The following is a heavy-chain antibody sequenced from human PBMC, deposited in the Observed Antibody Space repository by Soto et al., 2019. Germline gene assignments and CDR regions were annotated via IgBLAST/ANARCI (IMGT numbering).Heavy chain of an antibody. D-gene: IGHD2-15*01. CDR1: GGTFSSYT. V-gene: IGHV1-69*02. CDR3: AGDCSGGSCYRYYYYYYMDV. J-gene: IGHJ6*03. Sequence: QVQLVQSGAEVKKPGSSVKVSCKASGGTFSSYTISWVRQAPGQGLEWMGRIIPILGIANYAQKFQGRVTITADKSTSTAYIELSSLRSEDTAVYYCAGDCSGGSCYRYYYYYYMDVWGKGTTVTVSS. CDR2: IIPILGIA.